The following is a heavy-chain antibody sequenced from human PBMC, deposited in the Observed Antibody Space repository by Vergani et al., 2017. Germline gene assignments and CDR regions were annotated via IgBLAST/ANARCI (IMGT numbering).Heavy chain of an antibody. D-gene: IGHD6-13*01. CDR1: GYTFTGYY. Sequence: QVQLVQSGAEVKKPGASVKVSCKASGYTFTGYYMHWVRQAPGQGLEWMGWINPNSGGTNYAQKFQGRVTMTRDTSISTAYMDLSRLRSDDTAVYYCARVVAAAGPRNDAFDIWGQGTMVTVSS. CDR3: ARVVAAAGPRNDAFDI. J-gene: IGHJ3*02. V-gene: IGHV1-2*02. CDR2: INPNSGGT.